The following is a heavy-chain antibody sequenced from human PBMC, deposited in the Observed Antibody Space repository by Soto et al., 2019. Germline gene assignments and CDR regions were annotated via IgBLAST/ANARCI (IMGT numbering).Heavy chain of an antibody. CDR3: ARACSSTGCYIPSGPGFDY. V-gene: IGHV1-69*13. CDR2: IIPIFGTA. D-gene: IGHD2-2*02. Sequence: SVKVSCTASGGTFSSYAISWVRHAPGKGLEWMGGIIPIFGTANYAQKFQGRVTITADESTSTAYMELSRLRSEDTAVYYCARACSSTGCYIPSGPGFDYWGQGTLVTVSS. CDR1: GGTFSSYA. J-gene: IGHJ4*02.